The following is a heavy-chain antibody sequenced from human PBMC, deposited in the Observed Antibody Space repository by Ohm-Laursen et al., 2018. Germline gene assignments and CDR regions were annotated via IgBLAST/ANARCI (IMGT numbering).Heavy chain of an antibody. J-gene: IGHJ4*02. CDR2: ISSSGSTI. V-gene: IGHV3-48*03. Sequence: SLRLSCAASGFTFSSYEMNWVRQAPGKGLEWVSYISSSGSTIHYADSVKGRFTISRDDSKNTLYLQMNSLRAEDTAVYYCAKSSRITVTGDYFDYWGQGTLVTVSS. D-gene: IGHD6-19*01. CDR3: AKSSRITVTGDYFDY. CDR1: GFTFSSYE.